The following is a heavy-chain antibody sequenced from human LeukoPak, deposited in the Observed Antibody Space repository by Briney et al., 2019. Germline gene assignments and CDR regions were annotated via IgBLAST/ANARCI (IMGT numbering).Heavy chain of an antibody. D-gene: IGHD4-23*01. CDR3: ARDRNGGNPFDY. CDR1: GGSISSYY. CDR2: IYYSGST. J-gene: IGHJ4*02. Sequence: SETLSLTCTVSGGSISSYYWSWIRQPPGKGLEWIGYIYYSGSTNYNPSLKSRVTISVDTSKNQFSLKLSSVTAADTAVYYCARDRNGGNPFDYCGQGSLVTVSS. V-gene: IGHV4-59*01.